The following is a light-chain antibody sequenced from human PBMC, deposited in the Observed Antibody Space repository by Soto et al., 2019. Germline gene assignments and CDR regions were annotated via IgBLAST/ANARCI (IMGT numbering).Light chain of an antibody. Sequence: TLSPGTVSLSDRERATLXCMASQSVSSNLAWYQQKPGQAPRLLIYGASTRATGIPARFSGSGSGTEFTLTISSLQSEDFAVYYCQQYNNWPGTFGQGTKVDIK. CDR2: GAS. J-gene: IGKJ1*01. CDR3: QQYNNWPGT. CDR1: QSVSSN. V-gene: IGKV3-15*01.